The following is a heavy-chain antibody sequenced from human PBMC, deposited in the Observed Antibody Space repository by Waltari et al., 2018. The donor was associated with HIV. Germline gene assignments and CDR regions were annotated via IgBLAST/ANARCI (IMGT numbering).Heavy chain of an antibody. V-gene: IGHV3-23*01. CDR1: GFTFSSYA. CDR2: ISGGGGTT. Sequence: EVQLLESGGDLVQSGGSLSLSWAASGFTFSSYAMTWVRQAPGKGLEWVSTISGGGGTTDYADSVKGRFTISRDNSKNALFLQMSSLRVDDTAVYYCARSPSPWGFGDYCQYDYWGQGTLVTVSS. J-gene: IGHJ4*02. CDR3: ARSPSPWGFGDYCQYDY. D-gene: IGHD3-10*01.